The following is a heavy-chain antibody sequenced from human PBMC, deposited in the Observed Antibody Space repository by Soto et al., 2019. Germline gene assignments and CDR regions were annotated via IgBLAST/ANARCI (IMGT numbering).Heavy chain of an antibody. Sequence: GGSLRLSCAASGFTFSSYSMNWVRQAPGKGLEWVSSISSSSSYIYYADSVKGRFTISRDNAKNSLYLQMNSLRAEDTAVYYCASFYDILTDFMLDVWGKGTTVTVSS. V-gene: IGHV3-21*01. CDR1: GFTFSSYS. CDR2: ISSSSSYI. D-gene: IGHD3-9*01. CDR3: ASFYDILTDFMLDV. J-gene: IGHJ6*04.